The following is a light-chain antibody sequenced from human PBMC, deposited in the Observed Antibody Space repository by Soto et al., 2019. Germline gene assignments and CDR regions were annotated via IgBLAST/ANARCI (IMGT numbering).Light chain of an antibody. V-gene: IGLV2-14*03. CDR1: SSDVGAYNY. CDR2: HVS. J-gene: IGLJ2*01. Sequence: QSALTQPASASGSPGQSITLSCTGTSSDVGAYNYVCWDQQHPGKVPKLMIYHVSKRPSGVSNRFSGSKSGNTASLTISGLQAEDEADYYCSSYAISNTVLFGGGTKVTVL. CDR3: SSYAISNTVL.